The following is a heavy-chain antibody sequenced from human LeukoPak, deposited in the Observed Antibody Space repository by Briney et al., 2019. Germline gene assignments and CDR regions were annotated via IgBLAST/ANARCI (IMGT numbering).Heavy chain of an antibody. CDR1: GGSISSYY. Sequence: SETLSLTCTVSGGSISSYYWSWIRQPSGKGLEWIGYIYYSGSTNYNPSLKSRVTISVDTSKNQFSLKLSSVTAADTAVYYCARHTGYSYYFDYWGQGTLVTVSS. D-gene: IGHD3-22*01. CDR3: ARHTGYSYYFDY. J-gene: IGHJ4*02. V-gene: IGHV4-59*08. CDR2: IYYSGST.